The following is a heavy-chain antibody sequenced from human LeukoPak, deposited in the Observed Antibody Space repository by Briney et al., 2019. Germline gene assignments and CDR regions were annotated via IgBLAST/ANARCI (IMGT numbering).Heavy chain of an antibody. CDR2: ISNSGTSI. CDR3: GRGHWGLDY. V-gene: IGHV3-11*04. Sequence: GGSLRLSCAASGFTFSDSYMTWIRQAPGKGLEWVSYISNSGTSILYADSVKGRFTTSRDNAKSSLYLQMNSLSAEDTAVYYCGRGHWGLDYWGQGALVTVSS. CDR1: GFTFSDSY. J-gene: IGHJ4*02. D-gene: IGHD7-27*01.